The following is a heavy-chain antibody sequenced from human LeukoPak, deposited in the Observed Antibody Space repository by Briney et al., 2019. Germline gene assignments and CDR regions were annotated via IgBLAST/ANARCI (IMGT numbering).Heavy chain of an antibody. V-gene: IGHV1-69*13. CDR1: GYTFTSYD. J-gene: IGHJ4*02. CDR3: ARNQQLARYYFDY. Sequence: ASVKVSCKASGYTFTSYDINWVRQATGQGLEWMGGIIPIFGTANYAQKFQGRVTITADESTSTAYMELSSLRSEDTAVYYCARNQQLARYYFDYWGQGTLVTVSS. CDR2: IIPIFGTA. D-gene: IGHD6-13*01.